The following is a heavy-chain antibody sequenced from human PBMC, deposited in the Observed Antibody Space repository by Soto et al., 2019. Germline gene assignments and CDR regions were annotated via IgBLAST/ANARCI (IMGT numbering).Heavy chain of an antibody. J-gene: IGHJ4*02. CDR2: INAGNGNT. V-gene: IGHV1-3*01. CDR3: ARSRALLFYSDY. D-gene: IGHD3-10*01. Sequence: QVQLVQSGDEVKKPGASVKVSCKASGYTFTSNTIHWVRQAPGQRLEWMGWINAGNGNTKYSQNFQGRVTITRDTPASTAYMELSSLTSEDTAGYYCARSRALLFYSDYWRQGTLVTVST. CDR1: GYTFTSNT.